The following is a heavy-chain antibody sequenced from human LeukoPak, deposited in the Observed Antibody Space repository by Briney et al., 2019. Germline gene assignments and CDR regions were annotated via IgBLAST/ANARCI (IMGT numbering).Heavy chain of an antibody. V-gene: IGHV3-30*02. CDR1: GFTFSSYG. J-gene: IGHJ3*02. CDR3: AKDLGSGYGQNAFDI. CDR2: IRYDGSNK. Sequence: QTGGSLRLSCAASGFTFSSYGMHWVRQAPGKGLEWVAFIRYDGSNKYYADSVKGRFTISRDNSKNTLYLQMNSLRAEDTAVYYCAKDLGSGYGQNAFDIWGQGTMVTVSS. D-gene: IGHD5-12*01.